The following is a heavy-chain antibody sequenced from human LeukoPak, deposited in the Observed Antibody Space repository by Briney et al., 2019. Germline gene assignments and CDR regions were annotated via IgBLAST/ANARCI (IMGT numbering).Heavy chain of an antibody. CDR1: GFTFSSNA. CDR2: IKQDGSEK. CDR3: ARERGYCSSTSCYQHAFGI. V-gene: IGHV3-7*01. Sequence: QPGGSLRLSCAASGFTFSSNAMSWVRQAPGKGLEWVANIKQDGSEKYYVDSVKGRFTISRDNAKNSLYLQMNSLRAEDTAVYYCARERGYCSSTSCYQHAFGIWGQGTMVTVSS. J-gene: IGHJ3*02. D-gene: IGHD2-2*01.